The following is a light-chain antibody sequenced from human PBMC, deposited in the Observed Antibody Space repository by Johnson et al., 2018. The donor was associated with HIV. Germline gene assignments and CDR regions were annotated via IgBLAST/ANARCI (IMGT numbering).Light chain of an antibody. CDR2: DNK. Sequence: QSVLTQPPSVSAAPGQKVSISCSRNTSNIGNIFVSWYQHPPGPAPRVLIYDNKKLPSGIPDRFSGPKSGPTPTLGLPGLPPGDEADYYCGTWDSSLRTGFFGTGTKVTVL. CDR1: TSNIGNIF. V-gene: IGLV1-51*01. J-gene: IGLJ1*01. CDR3: GTWDSSLRTGF.